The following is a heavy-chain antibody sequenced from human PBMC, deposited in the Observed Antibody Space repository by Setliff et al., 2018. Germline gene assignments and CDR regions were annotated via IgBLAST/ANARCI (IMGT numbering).Heavy chain of an antibody. Sequence: ASVKVSCKASGYTFTNYGFTWVRQAPGQGLEWMGMIITNTGKTSYPKKFQGRVTMTTDTYTGTGYMELRSLTFDDTAVYYCARDWFCSGGDCSDVFDFWGQGTMVTVSS. CDR1: GYTFTNYG. CDR3: ARDWFCSGGDCSDVFDF. V-gene: IGHV1-18*01. CDR2: IITNTGKT. J-gene: IGHJ3*01. D-gene: IGHD2-21*02.